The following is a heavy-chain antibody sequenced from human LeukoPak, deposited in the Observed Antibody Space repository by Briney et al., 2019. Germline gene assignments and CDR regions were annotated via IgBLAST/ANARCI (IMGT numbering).Heavy chain of an antibody. CDR1: GGSISSYY. CDR3: ARDWRYSGSSYAFDT. Sequence: SETLSLTCTVSGGSISSYYWSWIRQPAGKGLEWIGRIYTSGSTNYNPSLKSRVTMSVDTSKNQFSLKLSSVTAADTAVYYCARDWRYSGSSYAFDTWGQGTMVTVSS. V-gene: IGHV4-4*07. CDR2: IYTSGST. J-gene: IGHJ3*02. D-gene: IGHD1-26*01.